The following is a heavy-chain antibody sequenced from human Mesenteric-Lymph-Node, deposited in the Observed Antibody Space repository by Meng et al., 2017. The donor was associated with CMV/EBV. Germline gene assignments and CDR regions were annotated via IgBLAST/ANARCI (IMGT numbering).Heavy chain of an antibody. V-gene: IGHV3-30*04. Sequence: GGSLRLSCAGSGFTFSDYVIHWVRQAPGTGLEWVAMISYDGGDKYYADSVKGRFTMSRDNSKNTLYLQMNSLRTEDTAVYSCTKDRWGRMTTETGMDVWGQGTTVTISS. D-gene: IGHD4-11*01. CDR1: GFTFSDYV. CDR2: ISYDGGDK. CDR3: TKDRWGRMTTETGMDV. J-gene: IGHJ6*02.